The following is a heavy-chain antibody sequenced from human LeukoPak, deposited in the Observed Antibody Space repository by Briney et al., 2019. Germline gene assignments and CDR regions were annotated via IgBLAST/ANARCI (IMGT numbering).Heavy chain of an antibody. D-gene: IGHD6-13*01. CDR1: GGSISSSSYY. V-gene: IGHV4-39*07. J-gene: IGHJ6*02. CDR2: IYYSGST. CDR3: ARVGVAAAGKGYYGMDV. Sequence: SETLSLTCTVSGGSISSSSYYWGWIRQPPGKGLEWIGSIYYSGSTYYNPSLKSRVTISVDTSKNQFSLKLSSVTAADTAVYYCARVGVAAAGKGYYGMDVWGQGTTVTVSS.